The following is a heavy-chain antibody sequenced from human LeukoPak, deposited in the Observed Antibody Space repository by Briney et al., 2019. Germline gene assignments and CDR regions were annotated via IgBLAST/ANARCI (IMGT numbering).Heavy chain of an antibody. CDR3: ATDAADSSGWPYFEY. CDR2: IWYDGSNS. J-gene: IGHJ4*02. CDR1: GFTFSSYG. Sequence: GGSLRLSCAASGFTFSSYGMHWVRQAPGKGLEWVAFIWYDGSNSYYVDSVKGRFTISRDNSKNTLFLQMDSLRPEDATLYYCATDAADSSGWPYFEYWGQGTLVTVST. V-gene: IGHV3-30*02. D-gene: IGHD6-19*01.